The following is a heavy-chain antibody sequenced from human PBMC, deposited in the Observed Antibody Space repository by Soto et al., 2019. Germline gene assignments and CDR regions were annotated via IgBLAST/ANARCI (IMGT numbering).Heavy chain of an antibody. V-gene: IGHV4-59*11. Sequence: SETLSLTCTVSGPSISSHYWSWIRQPPGKGLEWIGYIHHTGSTRYNSSLKSRVTISFNTSKNQFSLKLGSVTAADTAVYYCARDLEAVAGWLDAFDIWGQGTMVTVSS. D-gene: IGHD6-19*01. CDR2: IHHTGST. CDR1: GPSISSHY. J-gene: IGHJ3*02. CDR3: ARDLEAVAGWLDAFDI.